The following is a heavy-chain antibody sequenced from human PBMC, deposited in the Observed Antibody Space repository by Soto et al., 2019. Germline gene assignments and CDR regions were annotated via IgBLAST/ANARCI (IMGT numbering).Heavy chain of an antibody. D-gene: IGHD3-10*01. CDR1: GGSISSYY. Sequence: SETLSLTCTVSGGSISSYYWSWIRQPPGKGLEWIGYIYYSGSTNYNPSLKSRVTISVDTSKNQFSLKLNSMTAADTAVYYCARHNYGSGSTYFDYWGQGSLVT. V-gene: IGHV4-59*08. CDR3: ARHNYGSGSTYFDY. J-gene: IGHJ4*02. CDR2: IYYSGST.